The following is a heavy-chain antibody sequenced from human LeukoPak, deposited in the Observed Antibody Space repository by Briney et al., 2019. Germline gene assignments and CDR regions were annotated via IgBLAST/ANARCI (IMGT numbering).Heavy chain of an antibody. V-gene: IGHV3-48*03. CDR3: ARGNDYGDYVFNY. CDR2: ISSSGSTK. CDR1: GFTFSSYE. Sequence: PGGSLRLSCAASGFTFSSYEMNWVRQAPGKGLEWVSYISSSGSTKYYADSVKGRFTISRDNAKNSLYLQMNSLRAEDTAVYYCARGNDYGDYVFNYWGQGTLVTVSS. J-gene: IGHJ4*02. D-gene: IGHD4-17*01.